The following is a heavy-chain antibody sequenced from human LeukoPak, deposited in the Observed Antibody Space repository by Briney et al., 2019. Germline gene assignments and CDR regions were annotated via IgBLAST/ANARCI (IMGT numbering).Heavy chain of an antibody. CDR3: ARDPAYSSAPNWYFDL. CDR1: GGTFSSYA. CDR2: IIPIFGTA. D-gene: IGHD6-25*01. V-gene: IGHV1-69*13. Sequence: GAPVKLSCTASGGTFSSYAISWVRQAPGQGLEWMGGIIPIFGTANYAQKFQGRVTITADESTSTAYMELSSLRSEDTAVYYCARDPAYSSAPNWYFDLWGRGTLDTVSS. J-gene: IGHJ2*01.